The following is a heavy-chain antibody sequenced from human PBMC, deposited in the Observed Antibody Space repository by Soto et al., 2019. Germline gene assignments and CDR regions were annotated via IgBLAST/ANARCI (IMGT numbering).Heavy chain of an antibody. D-gene: IGHD2-15*01. Sequence: EVQLVESGGGLVQPGGSLRLSCAASGFTFSSYWMHWVRQAPGKGLVWVSRINSDGSSTSYADSVKGRFTISRDNAKNTLYLQMNSLRAEDKAVYYCVRTILVVAAATREDYWGQGTLVTVSS. V-gene: IGHV3-74*01. CDR1: GFTFSSYW. J-gene: IGHJ4*02. CDR2: INSDGSST. CDR3: VRTILVVAAATREDY.